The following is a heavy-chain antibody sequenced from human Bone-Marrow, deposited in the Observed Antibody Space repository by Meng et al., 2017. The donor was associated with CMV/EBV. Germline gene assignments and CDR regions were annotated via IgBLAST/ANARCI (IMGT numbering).Heavy chain of an antibody. Sequence: ASVKVSCKGSGYSFTSYWIGWVRQAPGQGLEWMGWISAYNGNTNYAQKLQGRVTMTTDTSTSTAYMELRSLRSDDTAVYYCARDRYCSSTSCYTGRYYYYGMDVWGQGTTVPVSS. CDR3: ARDRYCSSTSCYTGRYYYYGMDV. J-gene: IGHJ6*02. CDR2: ISAYNGNT. D-gene: IGHD2-2*02. CDR1: GYSFTSYW. V-gene: IGHV1-18*04.